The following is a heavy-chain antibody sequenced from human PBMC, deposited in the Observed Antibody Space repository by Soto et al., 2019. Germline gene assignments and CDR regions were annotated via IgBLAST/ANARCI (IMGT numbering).Heavy chain of an antibody. D-gene: IGHD6-13*01. V-gene: IGHV1-18*01. Sequence: GASVKVSCKASGYTFTSYGISWVRQAPGQGLEWMGWISAYNGNTNYAQKLQGRVTMTTDTSTSTAYMELRSLRSDDTAVYYCARDPYSSSWYPHYYYYYTDVWGKGTTVTVSS. CDR2: ISAYNGNT. CDR1: GYTFTSYG. J-gene: IGHJ6*03. CDR3: ARDPYSSSWYPHYYYYYTDV.